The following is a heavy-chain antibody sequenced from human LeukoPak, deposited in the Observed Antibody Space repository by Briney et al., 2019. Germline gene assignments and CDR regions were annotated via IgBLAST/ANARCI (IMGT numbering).Heavy chain of an antibody. D-gene: IGHD2-2*01. CDR1: GDSFIGSY. Sequence: SETLSLTCTVSGDSFIGSYWSWIRQAPGKGLEWIGYIYYPVGTTYNPSLQSRVTISADISKKQFSLRLTSVTAADTAVYYCARVHCGSTTCSNLGYWGQGTLVTVSS. J-gene: IGHJ4*02. V-gene: IGHV4-59*08. CDR3: ARVHCGSTTCSNLGY. CDR2: IYYPVGT.